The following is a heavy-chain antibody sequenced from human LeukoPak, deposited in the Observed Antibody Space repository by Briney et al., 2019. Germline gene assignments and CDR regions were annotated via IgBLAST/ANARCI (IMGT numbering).Heavy chain of an antibody. Sequence: GGSLRLSCAASGFTFSSYAMSWVRQAPGKGLEWVSAISDIGGSTYYADSVKGRFTISRDNSKNTLYLQMNSLRAEDTAVYYCARDLDDSSGYFDYWGQGTLVTVSS. D-gene: IGHD3-22*01. CDR1: GFTFSSYA. V-gene: IGHV3-23*01. CDR2: ISDIGGST. CDR3: ARDLDDSSGYFDY. J-gene: IGHJ4*02.